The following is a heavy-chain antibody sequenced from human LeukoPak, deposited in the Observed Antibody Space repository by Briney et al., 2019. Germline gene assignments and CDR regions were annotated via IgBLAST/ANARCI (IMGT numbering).Heavy chain of an antibody. Sequence: PGGSLRLSCVASEFTFSTFAMYWLRQAPGKGLGWVSAIGANVGSTSYADSVRGRFTISRDNSRNTLYLQMSSLRTDDTATYYCTKSTDYWYYGMDVWGQGTTVTVSS. D-gene: IGHD2-8*02. V-gene: IGHV3-23*01. CDR3: TKSTDYWYYGMDV. CDR2: IGANVGST. J-gene: IGHJ6*02. CDR1: EFTFSTFA.